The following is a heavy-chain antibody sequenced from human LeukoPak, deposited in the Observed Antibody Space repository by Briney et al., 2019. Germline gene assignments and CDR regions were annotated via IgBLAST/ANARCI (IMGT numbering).Heavy chain of an antibody. Sequence: SETLSLTCTVSGGSISNHYWSWIRQPPGKRLEWIGFIYATGRTDYNPSFTSRATVSVDMSKTQFSLKLSSVTAADTAMYYCARYFEVAGRWYLDYWGQGTLVTVSS. J-gene: IGHJ4*02. CDR3: ARYFEVAGRWYLDY. V-gene: IGHV4-4*08. CDR1: GGSISNHY. D-gene: IGHD2-15*01. CDR2: IYATGRT.